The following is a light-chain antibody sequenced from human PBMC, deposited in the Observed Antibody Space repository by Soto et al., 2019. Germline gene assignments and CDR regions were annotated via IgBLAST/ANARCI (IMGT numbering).Light chain of an antibody. J-gene: IGKJ2*01. CDR2: AAS. CDR1: QGIRND. CDR3: LQDYNYPLT. V-gene: IGKV1-6*01. Sequence: AIQMTQSPSSLSASVGDRVIITCRASQGIRNDLGWYQQKPGKPPKLLIYAASTLQSGVPSRFSGSSSGTDFTLTISSLQPEDFATYYCLQDYNYPLTFGQGTKLEI.